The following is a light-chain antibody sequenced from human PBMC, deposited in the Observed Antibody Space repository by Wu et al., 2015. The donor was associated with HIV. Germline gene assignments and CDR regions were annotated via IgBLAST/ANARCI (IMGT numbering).Light chain of an antibody. V-gene: IGKV3-15*01. Sequence: EIVMTQSPVTLSVSPGERATLSCRASQSGFSNVAWYQQKPGQAPRLLIFAASTRATGIPARFSGSGSGTEFTLSISNLQPEDFAIYYCQQYNRWPPWTFGQGTKVEIK. CDR2: AAS. J-gene: IGKJ1*01. CDR1: QSGFSN. CDR3: QQYNRWPPWT.